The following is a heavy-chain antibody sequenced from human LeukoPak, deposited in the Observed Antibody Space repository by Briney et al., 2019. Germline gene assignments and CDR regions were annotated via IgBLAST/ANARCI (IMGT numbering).Heavy chain of an antibody. CDR1: GGTFSSYA. CDR3: AREGECSAGSCYPDY. J-gene: IGHJ4*02. D-gene: IGHD2-15*01. Sequence: ASVKVSCKASGGTFSSYAISWVRQAPGQGLEWMGGIIPIFGTANYAQKFQGRVTITADESTSTAYMDLSSLRSEDTAVYYCAREGECSAGSCYPDYWGQGTLVIVSS. CDR2: IIPIFGTA. V-gene: IGHV1-69*13.